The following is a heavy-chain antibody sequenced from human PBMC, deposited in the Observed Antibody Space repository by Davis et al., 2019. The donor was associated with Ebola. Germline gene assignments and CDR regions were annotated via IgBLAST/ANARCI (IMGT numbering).Heavy chain of an antibody. Sequence: PSETLSLTCTVSGVSISRHYWSWIRQHPGKRLEWFGFIYYTGNAYYNSSLPSRAPISVDTSKNQFSLKLTSVTAADTAMYYCSERGSSVWGQGTLVTVSS. V-gene: IGHV4-59*03. CDR1: GVSISRHY. CDR3: SERGSSV. D-gene: IGHD3-10*01. J-gene: IGHJ4*02. CDR2: IYYTGNA.